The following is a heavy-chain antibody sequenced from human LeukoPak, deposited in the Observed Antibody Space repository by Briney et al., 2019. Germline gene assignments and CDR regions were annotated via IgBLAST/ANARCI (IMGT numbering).Heavy chain of an antibody. D-gene: IGHD3-22*01. CDR3: ARGSSGYSYYYYYYYMDV. J-gene: IGHJ6*03. CDR2: MNPNSGNT. Sequence: GASVKVSCKASGYTFTSYDINWVRQAPGQGLEWMGWMNPNSGNTVYAQKFQGRVTMTRNTSISTAYMELSSLRSEDTAVYYCARGSSGYSYYYYYYYMDVWGKGTTVTVSS. CDR1: GYTFTSYD. V-gene: IGHV1-8*01.